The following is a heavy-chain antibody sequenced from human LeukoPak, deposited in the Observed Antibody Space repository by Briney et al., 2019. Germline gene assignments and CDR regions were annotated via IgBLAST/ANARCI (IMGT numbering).Heavy chain of an antibody. Sequence: GGSLRLSCAASGSTFDDYTMHWVRQAPGKGLEWVSLISWDGGSTYYAGSVKGRFTISRDNSKNSLYLQMNSLRTEDTALHYCATTSSVWRYYFDYWGQGTLVTVSS. V-gene: IGHV3-43*01. CDR3: ATTSSVWRYYFDY. D-gene: IGHD6-19*01. J-gene: IGHJ4*02. CDR1: GSTFDDYT. CDR2: ISWDGGST.